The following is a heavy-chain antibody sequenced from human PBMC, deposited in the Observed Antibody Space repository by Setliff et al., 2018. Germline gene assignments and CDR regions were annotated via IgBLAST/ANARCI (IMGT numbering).Heavy chain of an antibody. CDR2: SNHGGST. CDR3: ARGRMRGSCSGPSCTYDPFDI. D-gene: IGHD2-2*01. V-gene: IGHV4-34*01. J-gene: IGHJ3*02. Sequence: PSETLSLTCAVYGDSFSDYYRSWIRQTPGKGLEWIGESNHGGSTSYHPSLKSRLTMSVDTSKNQFSLKLTSVTAADTAVYYCARGRMRGSCSGPSCTYDPFDIWGQGTPVTVSS. CDR1: GDSFSDYY.